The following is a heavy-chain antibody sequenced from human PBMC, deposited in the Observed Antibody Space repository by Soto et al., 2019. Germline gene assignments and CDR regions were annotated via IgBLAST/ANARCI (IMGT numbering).Heavy chain of an antibody. Sequence: GGSLRLSCAASGFTFSSYAMSWVRQAPGKGLEWVSAISGSGGSTYYADSVKGRFTISRDNSKNTLYLQMNSLRAEDTAVYYCAKKGGSSWYEPLYYYYYMDVWGKGTTVTVSS. CDR2: ISGSGGST. CDR1: GFTFSSYA. CDR3: AKKGGSSWYEPLYYYYYMDV. D-gene: IGHD6-13*01. V-gene: IGHV3-23*01. J-gene: IGHJ6*03.